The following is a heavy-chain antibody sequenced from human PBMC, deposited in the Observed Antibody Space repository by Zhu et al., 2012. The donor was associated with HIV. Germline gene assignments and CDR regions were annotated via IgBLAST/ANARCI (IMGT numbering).Heavy chain of an antibody. Sequence: QVQLQQWGAGLLKPSETLSLTCAVYGGSFSGYYWSWIRQPSGKGLEWIGEINHSGSTNYNPSLKSRLTMSVDTSKNQFSLKLSSVTAADTAVYYCARVLLWFGESSEAGYYFDYWGQGTLVTVSS. CDR3: ARVLLWFGESSEAGYYFDY. V-gene: IGHV4-34*01. D-gene: IGHD3-10*01. CDR1: GGSFSGYY. J-gene: IGHJ4*02. CDR2: INHSGST.